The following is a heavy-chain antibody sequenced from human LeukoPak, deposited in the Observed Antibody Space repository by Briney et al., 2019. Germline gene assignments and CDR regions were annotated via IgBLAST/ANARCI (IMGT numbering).Heavy chain of an antibody. V-gene: IGHV1-18*01. J-gene: IGHJ4*02. CDR2: ISAYNGNT. D-gene: IGHD6-19*01. CDR3: ARDIEYSSGQTLFDY. Sequence: ASVKVSCKASGYTFTSYGISWVRQAPGQGLEWMGWISAYNGNTNYAQKLQGRATMTTDTSTSTAYMELRSLRSDDTAVYYCARDIEYSSGQTLFDYWGQGTLVTVSS. CDR1: GYTFTSYG.